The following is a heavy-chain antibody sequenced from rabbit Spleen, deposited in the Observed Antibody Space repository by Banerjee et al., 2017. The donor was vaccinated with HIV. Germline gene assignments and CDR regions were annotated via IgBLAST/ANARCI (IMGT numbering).Heavy chain of an antibody. CDR2: IDAGDSGFT. V-gene: IGHV1S40*01. CDR3: ARDLAGVIGWNFGW. D-gene: IGHD4-1*01. J-gene: IGHJ6*01. Sequence: QSLEESGGDLVKPGASLTLTCTASGVSFTISSYMCWVRQAPGKGLEWIACIDAGDSGFTYFANWAKGRFTVSKTSSTTVTLHMTSLTAADTATYFCARDLAGVIGWNFGWWGPGTLVTVS. CDR1: GVSFTISSY.